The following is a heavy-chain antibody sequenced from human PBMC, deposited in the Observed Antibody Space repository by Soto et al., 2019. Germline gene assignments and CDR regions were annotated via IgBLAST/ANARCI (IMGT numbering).Heavy chain of an antibody. CDR2: ISPDGSST. D-gene: IGHD1-7*01. J-gene: IGHJ4*02. CDR3: ARDNWNSY. CDR1: GFTFSNYW. V-gene: IGHV3-74*01. Sequence: EVQLVESGGGLVQPGGSLRLSCVASGFTFSNYWMHWVRQAPGKGLVWVPRISPDGSSTNYADSVTGRFTISRDNAKNTLYLQMNSLRAEDTAVYYCARDNWNSYWGQGTLVTVSS.